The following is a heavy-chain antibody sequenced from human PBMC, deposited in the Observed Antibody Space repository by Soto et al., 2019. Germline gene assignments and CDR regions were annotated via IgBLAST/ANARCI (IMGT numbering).Heavy chain of an antibody. D-gene: IGHD1-26*01. CDR2: ISGSGGRT. J-gene: IGHJ4*02. CDR1: GFTFSSYD. V-gene: IGHV3-23*01. Sequence: EVQLLESGGGLVQPGGSLRLPCAASGFTFSSYDMTWVRLAPGKGLEWVSSISGSGGRTYYADSVKGRFTISRDNSKNTLYLQMNSLRAEDTAVYYCVGGYNFDYWGQGTLVTVSS. CDR3: VGGYNFDY.